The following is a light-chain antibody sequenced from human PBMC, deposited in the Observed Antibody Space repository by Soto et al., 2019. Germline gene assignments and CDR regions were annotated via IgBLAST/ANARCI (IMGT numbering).Light chain of an antibody. J-gene: IGLJ2*01. Sequence: QSVLTQPASVSGSPGQSITISCTGTSSDIGRYNYVSWYQHHPGKAPKLMIYEVSNRPSGVSNRFSGSKSGNTAYLTISWLQAEDEADYYCSSYTSSSTLGVFGGGTKLTVL. CDR3: SSYTSSSTLGV. CDR2: EVS. V-gene: IGLV2-14*01. CDR1: SSDIGRYNY.